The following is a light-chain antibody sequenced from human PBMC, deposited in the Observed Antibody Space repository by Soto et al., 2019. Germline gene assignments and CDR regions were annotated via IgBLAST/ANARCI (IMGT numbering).Light chain of an antibody. Sequence: QSALTQPPSASGSPGQSVTISCTGTSSEVGGYNYVSWYQQHPGKAPKLMIYEVSKRPSGVPDRFSGSKSGNTASLTVSGLQAEDEADYYCSSYAGSNHNWVFGGGTKLTVL. V-gene: IGLV2-8*01. CDR3: SSYAGSNHNWV. J-gene: IGLJ3*02. CDR1: SSEVGGYNY. CDR2: EVS.